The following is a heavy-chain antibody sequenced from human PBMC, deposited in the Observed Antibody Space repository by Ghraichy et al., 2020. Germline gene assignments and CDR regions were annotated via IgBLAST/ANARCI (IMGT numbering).Heavy chain of an antibody. CDR3: ARHEYSYRWFDP. D-gene: IGHD4-11*01. CDR2: IYYSGST. CDR1: GGSISSYY. Sequence: ESLNISCTVSGGSISSYYWSWIRQPPGKGLEWIGYIYYSGSTNYNPSLKSRVTISVDTSKNQFSLKLRSVTAADAAVYYCARHEYSYRWFDPWGQGTLVTVSS. J-gene: IGHJ5*02. V-gene: IGHV4-59*08.